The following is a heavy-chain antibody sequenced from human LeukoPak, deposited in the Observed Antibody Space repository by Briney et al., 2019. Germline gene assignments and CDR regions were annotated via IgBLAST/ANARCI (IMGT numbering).Heavy chain of an antibody. CDR3: ARHKTSSGWYEDDY. Sequence: PSETLSLTCTVSGGSISTYYWGWIRQPPGKGLEWIGNIYYSGSTYYNPSLKSRVTISVDTSKNQFSLKLRSVTAADTAVYYCARHKTSSGWYEDDYWGQGTLVTVSS. J-gene: IGHJ4*02. D-gene: IGHD6-19*01. CDR1: GGSISTYY. V-gene: IGHV4-39*01. CDR2: IYYSGST.